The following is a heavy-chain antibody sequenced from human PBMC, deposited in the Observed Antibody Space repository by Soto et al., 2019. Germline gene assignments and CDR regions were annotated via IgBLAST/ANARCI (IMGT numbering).Heavy chain of an antibody. CDR2: ISYDGSNK. V-gene: IGHV3-30-3*01. CDR3: ARARGDIVLMVYADY. CDR1: GFTFSSYA. J-gene: IGHJ4*02. Sequence: QVQLVESGGGVVQPGRSLRLSCAASGFTFSSYAMHWVRQAPGKGLEWVAVISYDGSNKYYADSVKGRFTISRDNSKNTLYLQMNSLRAEDTAEYYCARARGDIVLMVYADYWGQGTLVTVSS. D-gene: IGHD2-8*01.